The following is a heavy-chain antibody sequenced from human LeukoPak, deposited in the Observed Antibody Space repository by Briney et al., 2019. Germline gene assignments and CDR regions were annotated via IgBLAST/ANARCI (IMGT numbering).Heavy chain of an antibody. CDR3: ARQRYSYGYGY. D-gene: IGHD5-18*01. J-gene: IGHJ4*02. V-gene: IGHV4-34*01. Sequence: SETLSLTCAVYGGSFSGYYWSWIRQPPGKGPEWIGEINHSGSTNYNPSLKSRVTISVDTSKNQFSLKLSSVTAAVTAVYYCARQRYSYGYGYWGQGTLVTVSS. CDR1: GGSFSGYY. CDR2: INHSGST.